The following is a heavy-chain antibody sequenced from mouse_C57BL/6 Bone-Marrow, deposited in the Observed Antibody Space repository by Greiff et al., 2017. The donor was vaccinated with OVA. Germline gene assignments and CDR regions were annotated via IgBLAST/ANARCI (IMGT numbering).Heavy chain of an antibody. Sequence: EVHLVESGEGLVKPGGSLKLSCAASGFTFSSYAMSWVRQTPEKRLEWVAYISSGSDYIYYADTVKGRFTISRDNARNPLYLQMSSLKSEDKAMYYCIRLRDAMDYWGQGTSVTVSS. V-gene: IGHV5-9-1*02. CDR3: IRLRDAMDY. CDR1: GFTFSSYA. CDR2: ISSGSDYI. J-gene: IGHJ4*01. D-gene: IGHD1-1*01.